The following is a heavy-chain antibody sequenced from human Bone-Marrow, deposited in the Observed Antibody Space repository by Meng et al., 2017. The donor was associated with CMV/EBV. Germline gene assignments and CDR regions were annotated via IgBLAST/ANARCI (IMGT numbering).Heavy chain of an antibody. CDR2: IYSGGNT. V-gene: IGHV3-53*01. Sequence: GESLKISCAASGFTVSSNYMSWVRQAPGKGLEWVSVIYSGGNTYYADSVKGRFTISRDNSKNTLYLQMNSLRAEDTAVYYCARAIVGATSDYFDYWGQGTLVTVSS. CDR1: GFTVSSNY. J-gene: IGHJ4*02. D-gene: IGHD1-26*01. CDR3: ARAIVGATSDYFDY.